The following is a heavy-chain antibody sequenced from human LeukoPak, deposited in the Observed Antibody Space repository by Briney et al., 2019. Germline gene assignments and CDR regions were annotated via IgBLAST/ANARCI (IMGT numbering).Heavy chain of an antibody. V-gene: IGHV1-3*01. Sequence: ASVKVSCKASGYTFTHYAMHWVRQAPGQRLEWMGWINVGNGNTKYSQKFQGRVTITRDTSASTAYMELNGLRSEDTAVYYCARADCSSTSCYPHWYYYYGMDVWGQGTTVTVSS. CDR3: ARADCSSTSCYPHWYYYYGMDV. CDR1: GYTFTHYA. D-gene: IGHD2-2*01. J-gene: IGHJ6*02. CDR2: INVGNGNT.